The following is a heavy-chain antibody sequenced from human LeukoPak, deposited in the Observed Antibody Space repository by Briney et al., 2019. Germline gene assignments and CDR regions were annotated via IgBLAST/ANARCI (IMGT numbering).Heavy chain of an antibody. J-gene: IGHJ1*01. D-gene: IGHD2-15*01. CDR1: GFSVSNNY. CDR2: IYSGGRT. Sequence: SGGSLRLSCAASGFSVSNNYMSWVRQAPGKGLEWVSVIYSGGRTFYADSVKGRFTISRDNSKNTLYLQMNSLRAEDTAVYYCASDSYSPEYFQHWGQGTLVTVSS. V-gene: IGHV3-66*01. CDR3: ASDSYSPEYFQH.